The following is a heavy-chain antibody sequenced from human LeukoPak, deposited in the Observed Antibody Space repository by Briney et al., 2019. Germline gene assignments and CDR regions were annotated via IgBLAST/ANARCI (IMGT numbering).Heavy chain of an antibody. J-gene: IGHJ4*02. CDR2: IYYSGST. Sequence: PSETLSLTCTVSGGSISSYYWSWIRQPPGKGLGWIGYIYYSGSTNYNPSLKSRVTISVDTSKNQFSLKLSSVTAADTAVYYCARVGRRLLADYWGQGTLVTVSS. D-gene: IGHD1-26*01. V-gene: IGHV4-59*01. CDR3: ARVGRRLLADY. CDR1: GGSISSYY.